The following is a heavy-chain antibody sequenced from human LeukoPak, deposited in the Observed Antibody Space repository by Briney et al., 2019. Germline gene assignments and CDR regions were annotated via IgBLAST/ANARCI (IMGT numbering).Heavy chain of an antibody. CDR3: ARIGASVGAIDY. V-gene: IGHV3-74*01. J-gene: IGHJ4*02. Sequence: GGSLRLSCAASGFTFSSYWMRWVRQAPGKGLVWVSRINSDGSSTSYADSVKGRFTISRDNTKNTLYLQMNSLRAEDTAVYYCARIGASVGAIDYWGQGTLVTVSS. CDR1: GFTFSSYW. CDR2: INSDGSST. D-gene: IGHD1-26*01.